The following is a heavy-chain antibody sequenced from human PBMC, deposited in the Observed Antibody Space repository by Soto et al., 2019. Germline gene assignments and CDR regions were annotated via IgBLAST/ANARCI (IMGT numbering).Heavy chain of an antibody. CDR3: ARVVGAPGHWFDP. CDR1: GYNFNSYT. Sequence: QVQLVQSGAEVKKPGASVKVSCKASGYNFNSYTISWVRQAPGQGLEWMGRISAYNGNTNYAQKLQGRVTMTTDTATSTAYMELRSLRSDDTAVYHCARVVGAPGHWFDPWGQGTLVTVSS. V-gene: IGHV1-18*01. D-gene: IGHD1-26*01. J-gene: IGHJ5*02. CDR2: ISAYNGNT.